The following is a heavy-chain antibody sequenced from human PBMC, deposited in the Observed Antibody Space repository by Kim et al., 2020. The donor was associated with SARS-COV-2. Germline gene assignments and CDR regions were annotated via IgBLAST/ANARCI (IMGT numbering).Heavy chain of an antibody. CDR3: ARVRDRWQWLANAFDI. J-gene: IGHJ3*02. D-gene: IGHD6-19*01. CDR2: INHSGST. V-gene: IGHV4-34*01. Sequence: SETLSLTCAVYGGSFSGYYWSWIRQPPGKGLEWIGEINHSGSTNYNPSLKSRVTISVDTSKNQFSLKLSSVTAADTAVYYCARVRDRWQWLANAFDIWGQGTMVTVSS. CDR1: GGSFSGYY.